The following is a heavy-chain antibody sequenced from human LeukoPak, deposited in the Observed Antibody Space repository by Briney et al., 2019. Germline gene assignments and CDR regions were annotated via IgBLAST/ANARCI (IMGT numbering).Heavy chain of an antibody. V-gene: IGHV4-59*01. D-gene: IGHD6-19*01. CDR2: IYYSGST. CDR3: ARGSSGWYKTDFDY. Sequence: SETLSLTCTVSGGPISSYYWSWIRQPPGKGLEWIGYIYYSGSTNYNPSLRSRVTISVDTSKNQFSLKVSSVTAADTAVYYCARGSSGWYKTDFDYWGQGTLVTVSS. J-gene: IGHJ4*02. CDR1: GGPISSYY.